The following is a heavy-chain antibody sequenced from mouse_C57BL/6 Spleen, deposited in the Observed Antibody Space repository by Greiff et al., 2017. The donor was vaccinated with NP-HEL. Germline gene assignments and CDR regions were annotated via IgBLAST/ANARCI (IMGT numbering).Heavy chain of an antibody. Sequence: EVKVEESGGGLVQPKGSLKLSCAASGFSFNTYAMNWVRQAPGKGLEWVARIRSKSNNYATYYADSVKDRFTISRDDSESMLYLQMNNLKTEDTAMYYCVRHEEWYYAMDYWGQGTSVTVSS. V-gene: IGHV10-1*01. CDR1: GFSFNTYA. J-gene: IGHJ4*01. CDR2: IRSKSNNYAT. CDR3: VRHEEWYYAMDY.